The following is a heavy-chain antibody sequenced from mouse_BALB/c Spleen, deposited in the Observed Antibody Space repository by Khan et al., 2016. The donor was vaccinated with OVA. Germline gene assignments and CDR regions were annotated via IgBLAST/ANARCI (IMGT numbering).Heavy chain of an antibody. J-gene: IGHJ4*01. CDR2: IWSDGIT. Sequence: VELVESGPGLVAPSQSLSIICTVSGFSLTSYGVHWVRQPPGKGLEWLVVIWSDGITTYNSTLKSRLSISKDNSKSQVFLKMNSLQTDDTAMYYCARSDFYAMDYWGQGTSVTVSS. CDR3: ARSDFYAMDY. CDR1: GFSLTSYG. V-gene: IGHV2-6*02.